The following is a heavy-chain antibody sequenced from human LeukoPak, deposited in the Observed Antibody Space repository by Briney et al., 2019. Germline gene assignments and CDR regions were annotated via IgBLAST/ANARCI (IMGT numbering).Heavy chain of an antibody. CDR1: GFTFSSCG. Sequence: GGSLRLSCAASGFTFSSCGMHWVRQAPGKGLEWVAVISYDGSNKYYADSVKGRFTISRDNSKNTLFLEMNSLRAEDTAVYYCAKDPPYDSSGYYYVPGAFDIWGQGTMVTVSS. J-gene: IGHJ3*02. CDR3: AKDPPYDSSGYYYVPGAFDI. CDR2: ISYDGSNK. D-gene: IGHD3-22*01. V-gene: IGHV3-30*18.